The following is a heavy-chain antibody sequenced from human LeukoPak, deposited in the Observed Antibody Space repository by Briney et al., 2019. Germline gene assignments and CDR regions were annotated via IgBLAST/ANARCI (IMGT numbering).Heavy chain of an antibody. V-gene: IGHV1-69*04. CDR3: ARGLGAAIFWFDP. CDR2: IIPILGIA. D-gene: IGHD3-16*01. J-gene: IGHJ5*02. CDR1: GGTFSSYA. Sequence: AASVKVSCKASGGTFSSYAISWVRQAPGQGLEWMGRIIPILGIANYAQKFQGRVTITADKSTSTAYMELSSLRSEDTAVYYCARGLGAAIFWFDPWGQGTLVTVSS.